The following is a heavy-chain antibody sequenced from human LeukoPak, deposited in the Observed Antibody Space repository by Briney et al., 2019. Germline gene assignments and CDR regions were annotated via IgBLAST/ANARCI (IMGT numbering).Heavy chain of an antibody. J-gene: IGHJ3*02. CDR3: AKEAPTDYAFDI. CDR2: IYYSGST. Sequence: SETLSLTCTVSGGSISTNSYFWGWIRQPPGKGLEWIGSIYYSGSTYYNPSLKSRVTISVDTSKNQFSLKVRSVTAADTAVYYCAKEAPTDYAFDIWGQGTMVTVS. D-gene: IGHD3/OR15-3a*01. V-gene: IGHV4-39*07. CDR1: GGSISTNSYF.